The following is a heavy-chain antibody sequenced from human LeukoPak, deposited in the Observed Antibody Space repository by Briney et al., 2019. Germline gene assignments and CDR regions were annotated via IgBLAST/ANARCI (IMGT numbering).Heavy chain of an antibody. J-gene: IGHJ4*02. CDR2: IYYSGST. V-gene: IGHV4-30-4*01. D-gene: IGHD6-13*01. CDR3: ARQDGIAAQVYFDY. CDR1: GGSISSGDYY. Sequence: SETLSLTCTVSGGSISSGDYYWSWIRQPPGKGLEWIGYIYYSGSTYYNPSLKSRVTISVDASKNQFSLKLSSVTAADTAVYYCARQDGIAAQVYFDYWGQGTLVTVSS.